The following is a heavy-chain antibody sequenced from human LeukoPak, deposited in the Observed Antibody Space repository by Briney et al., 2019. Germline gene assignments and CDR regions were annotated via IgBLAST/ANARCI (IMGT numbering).Heavy chain of an antibody. CDR2: IRSNGVIT. CDR3: VKDDAWVQYQD. J-gene: IGHJ4*02. V-gene: IGHV3-23*01. Sequence: PGGSLRLSCAASGFTFSSYAMSWVRQAPGKGLEWVSGIRSNGVITYYADSVKGRFTISRDNSKNTVDLQMNSLRGEDTAIYYCVKDDAWVQYQDWGQGTLVTVSS. D-gene: IGHD5-24*01. CDR1: GFTFSSYA.